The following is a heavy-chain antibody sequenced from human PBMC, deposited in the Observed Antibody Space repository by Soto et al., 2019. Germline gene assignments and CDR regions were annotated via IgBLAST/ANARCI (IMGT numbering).Heavy chain of an antibody. D-gene: IGHD3-22*01. CDR2: IWYDGSNK. CDR1: GFTFSSYG. CDR3: ARDLLQYYYDSSGYFDFDY. J-gene: IGHJ4*02. V-gene: IGHV3-33*01. Sequence: GGSLRLSCAASGFTFSSYGMHWVRQAPGKGLEWVAVIWYDGSNKYYADSVKGRFTISRDNSKNTLYLQMNSLRAEDTAVYYCARDLLQYYYDSSGYFDFDYWGQGTLVTVSS.